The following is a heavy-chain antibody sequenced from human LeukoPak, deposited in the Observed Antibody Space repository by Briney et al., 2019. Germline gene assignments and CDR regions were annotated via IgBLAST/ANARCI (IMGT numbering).Heavy chain of an antibody. Sequence: GRSLRLSCAASGFTFDDYAMHWVRQAPGKGLEWVSGISWNSGSIGYADSVKGRFTISRDNAKNSLYLQMNSLRAEDTALYYCAKGASGSGWDSWFDPWGQGTLVTVSS. J-gene: IGHJ5*02. CDR3: AKGASGSGWDSWFDP. V-gene: IGHV3-9*01. CDR2: ISWNSGSI. CDR1: GFTFDDYA. D-gene: IGHD6-19*01.